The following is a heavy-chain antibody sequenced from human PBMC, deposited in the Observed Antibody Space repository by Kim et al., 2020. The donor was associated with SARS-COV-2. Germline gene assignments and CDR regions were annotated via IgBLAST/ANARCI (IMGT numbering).Heavy chain of an antibody. CDR3: ARQITTVAKPYYFDY. V-gene: IGHV5-51*01. D-gene: IGHD4-17*01. Sequence: PSFQGQVPISADKSISTAYLQWSSLKASDTAMYYCARQITTVAKPYYFDYWGQGTLVTVSS. J-gene: IGHJ4*02.